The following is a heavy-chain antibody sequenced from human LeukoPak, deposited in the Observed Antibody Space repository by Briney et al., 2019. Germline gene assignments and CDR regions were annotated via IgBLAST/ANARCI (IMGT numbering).Heavy chain of an antibody. V-gene: IGHV3-23*01. J-gene: IGHJ4*02. CDR3: AKDAVVAASFDY. CDR2: ISGSGGST. CDR1: GCTFSRYA. Sequence: GESLRLPFGNSGCTFSRYAMSLARQAPGKGLEWVSAISGSGGSTYYADSVKGRFTISRDNSKNTLYLQMNSLRAEDTAVYYCAKDAVVAASFDYWGQGTLVTVSS. D-gene: IGHD2-15*01.